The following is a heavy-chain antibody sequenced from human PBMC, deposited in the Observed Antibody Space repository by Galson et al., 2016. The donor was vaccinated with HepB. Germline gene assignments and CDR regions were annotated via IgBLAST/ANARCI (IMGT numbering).Heavy chain of an antibody. CDR3: ARRRGSGSHDY. CDR2: IKQDGSEE. J-gene: IGHJ4*02. Sequence: SLRLSCAASGFTLSSYWMSWVRQAPGKGLEWVANIKQDGSEEYYVDSVKGRFTISRDNAKNSPYLQMNSLRAEDTAVYYCARRRGSGSHDYWGQGTLVTVSP. D-gene: IGHD3-10*01. CDR1: GFTLSSYW. V-gene: IGHV3-7*05.